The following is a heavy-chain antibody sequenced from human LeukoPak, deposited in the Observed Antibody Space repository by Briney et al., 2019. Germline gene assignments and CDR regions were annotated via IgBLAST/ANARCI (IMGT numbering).Heavy chain of an antibody. CDR1: GFTFDDYG. D-gene: IGHD3-10*01. J-gene: IGHJ6*03. Sequence: RGSLRLSCAASGFTFDDYGMSWVRQAPGKGLEWISGINWNGGSTGYADSVKGRFTISRDNAKNSLYLQMNSLRAEDTALYHCARVMGYYYMDVWGKGTTVTISS. V-gene: IGHV3-20*01. CDR3: ARVMGYYYMDV. CDR2: INWNGGST.